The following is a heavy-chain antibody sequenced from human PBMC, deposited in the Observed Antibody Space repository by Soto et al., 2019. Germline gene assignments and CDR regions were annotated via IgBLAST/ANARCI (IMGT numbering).Heavy chain of an antibody. CDR1: GYTFTSYG. CDR2: ISAYNGNT. CDR3: ARWSDYGGFDY. J-gene: IGHJ4*02. V-gene: IGHV1-18*01. Sequence: GASVQVSCKASGYTFTSYGISWVRQAPGQGLEWMGWISAYNGNTNYAQKLQGRVTMTTDTSTSTAYMELRSLRSDDTSGYYCARWSDYGGFDYWGQGTLVTVSS. D-gene: IGHD4-17*01.